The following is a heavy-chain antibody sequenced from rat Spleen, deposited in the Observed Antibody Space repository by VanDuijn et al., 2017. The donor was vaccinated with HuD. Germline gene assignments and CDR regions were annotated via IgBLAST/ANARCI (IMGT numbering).Heavy chain of an antibody. V-gene: IGHV5-25*01. CDR1: GFTFRNYY. J-gene: IGHJ4*01. Sequence: EVQLVESGGGLVQPGRSLKLSCAASGFTFRNYYMAWVRQAPTKGLEWVASITNGGGTTYYRDPVKGRFTISRDNTKSTLYLQMNSLKTEDTGVYYCARLVDYYVMDAWGQGASVTVSS. CDR3: ARLVDYYVMDA. CDR2: ITNGGGTT.